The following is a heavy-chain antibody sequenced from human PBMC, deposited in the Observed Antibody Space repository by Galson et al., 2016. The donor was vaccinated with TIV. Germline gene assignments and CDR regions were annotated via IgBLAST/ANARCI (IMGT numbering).Heavy chain of an antibody. Sequence: CAISGDSVSSDSAAWNWIRQSPSRGLEWLGRTYYRSKWYNDYAVAVKSRITITPDTSKNQFSLQLTSVTPEDTAVYYCARATPSVFGVVMTSDYWGQGTLVTVSS. D-gene: IGHD3-3*01. CDR3: ARATPSVFGVVMTSDY. V-gene: IGHV6-1*01. J-gene: IGHJ4*02. CDR2: TYYRSKWYN. CDR1: GDSVSSDSAA.